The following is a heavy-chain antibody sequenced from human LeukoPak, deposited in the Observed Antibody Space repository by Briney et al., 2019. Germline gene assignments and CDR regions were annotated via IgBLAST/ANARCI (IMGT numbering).Heavy chain of an antibody. CDR1: GFTFSSYA. CDR2: INHSGST. V-gene: IGHV4-34*01. J-gene: IGHJ6*02. CDR3: ARGYPSGWYSPYYYYYYGMDV. D-gene: IGHD6-19*01. Sequence: GSLRLSCAASGFTFSSYAMSWIRQPPGKGLEWIGEINHSGSTNYNPSLKSRVTISVDTSKNQFSLKLSSVTAADTAVYYCARGYPSGWYSPYYYYYYGMDVWGQGTTVTVSS.